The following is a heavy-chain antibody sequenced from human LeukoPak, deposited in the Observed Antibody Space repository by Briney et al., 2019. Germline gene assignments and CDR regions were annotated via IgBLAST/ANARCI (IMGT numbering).Heavy chain of an antibody. CDR3: AKVKVWGSYYLGARKQYYFDY. CDR1: GFTFSSYG. J-gene: IGHJ4*02. D-gene: IGHD1-26*01. CDR2: IRYDGSNK. Sequence: PGGTLRLSCAASGFTFSSYGMHWVRQAPGKGLEWVAFIRYDGSNKYYADSVKGRFTISRDNSKNTLYLQMNSLRAEDTAVYYCAKVKVWGSYYLGARKQYYFDYWGQGTLVTVSS. V-gene: IGHV3-30*02.